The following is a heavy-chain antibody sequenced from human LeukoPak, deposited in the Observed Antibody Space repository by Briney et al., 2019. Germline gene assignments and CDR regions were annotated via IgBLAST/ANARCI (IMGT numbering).Heavy chain of an antibody. CDR3: ARDLGGRSTVAGRDYFDY. CDR2: IYSGGST. D-gene: IGHD6-19*01. Sequence: GGSLRLSCAGSGFTFNLAWMSWVRQAPGKGLEWVSVIYSGGSTYYADSVKGRFTISRDNSKNTLYLQMNSLRAEDTAVYYCARDLGGRSTVAGRDYFDYWGQGTLVTVPS. V-gene: IGHV3-66*01. CDR1: GFTFNLAW. J-gene: IGHJ4*02.